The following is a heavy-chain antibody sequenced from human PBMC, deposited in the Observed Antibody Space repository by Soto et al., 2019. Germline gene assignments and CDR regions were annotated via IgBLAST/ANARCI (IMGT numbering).Heavy chain of an antibody. CDR1: GDSVSTNSAT. V-gene: IGHV6-1*01. D-gene: IGHD3-22*01. CDR2: TYYRSRWYF. J-gene: IGHJ5*01. Sequence: SQTLSLTCAIPGDSVSTNSATWDWIRQSPSRGLEWLGRTYYRSRWYFDYAVSVKSRITISPDISNNQVSLQLTSVTPDDTAIYYGVRLIGNSWLDSWGQGTLVTVSS. CDR3: VRLIGNSWLDS.